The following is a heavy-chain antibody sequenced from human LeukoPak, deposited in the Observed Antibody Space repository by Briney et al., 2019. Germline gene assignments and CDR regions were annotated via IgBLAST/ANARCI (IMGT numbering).Heavy chain of an antibody. Sequence: ASETLSLTCTVSGGSVSSANYYWSWTRQSPGKGLEWIGCFYYSGSTNYNPSLKSRVTISVDTSKSQFSLKLTPVTAADTAVYYCARAHSSGRIFDSWGQGTLVTVSS. J-gene: IGHJ5*01. V-gene: IGHV4-61*01. CDR2: FYYSGST. CDR3: ARAHSSGRIFDS. D-gene: IGHD6-19*01. CDR1: GGSVSSANYY.